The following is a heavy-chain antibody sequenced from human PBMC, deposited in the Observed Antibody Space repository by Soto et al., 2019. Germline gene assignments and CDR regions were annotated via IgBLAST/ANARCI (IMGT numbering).Heavy chain of an antibody. CDR2: ISGSGGLT. CDR1: GFPFSSYA. CDR3: AKSLSASPNYFFDY. Sequence: EMQLLVSGGGLVQPGGSLRLSCAASGFPFSSYAMSWVRQAPGKGLEWVSGISGSGGLTYYADSVKGRFTISRDNSKNTLDLQMNSLIADDTAVYYCAKSLSASPNYFFDYWGQGTLVSVSS. V-gene: IGHV3-23*01. J-gene: IGHJ4*02.